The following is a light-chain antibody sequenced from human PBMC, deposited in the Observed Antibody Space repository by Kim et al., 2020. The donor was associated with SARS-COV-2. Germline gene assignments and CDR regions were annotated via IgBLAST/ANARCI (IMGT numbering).Light chain of an antibody. Sequence: QSALTQPASVSGSPGQSITISCTGTSSDVGGYNYVSWYQQHPGKAPKLMLFDVSQRPSGVSNRFSGSKSGNTASLTISGLQAEDEADYHCSPYTSSRTWVFGGGTQLTVL. CDR3: SPYTSSRTWV. J-gene: IGLJ3*02. CDR1: SSDVGGYNY. CDR2: DVS. V-gene: IGLV2-14*01.